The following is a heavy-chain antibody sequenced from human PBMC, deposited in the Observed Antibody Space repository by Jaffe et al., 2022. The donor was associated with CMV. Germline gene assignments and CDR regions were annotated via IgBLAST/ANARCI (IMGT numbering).Heavy chain of an antibody. CDR1: GGSISSSSYY. CDR2: IYYSGST. CDR3: ARLGSGDYYDSSGYFGFDY. V-gene: IGHV4-39*01. J-gene: IGHJ4*02. Sequence: QLQLQESGPGLVKPSETLSLTCTVSGGSISSSSYYWGWIRQPPGKGLEWIGSIYYSGSTYYNPSLKSRVTISVDTSKNQFSLKLSSVTAADTAVYYCARLGSGDYYDSSGYFGFDYWGQGTLVTVSS. D-gene: IGHD3-22*01.